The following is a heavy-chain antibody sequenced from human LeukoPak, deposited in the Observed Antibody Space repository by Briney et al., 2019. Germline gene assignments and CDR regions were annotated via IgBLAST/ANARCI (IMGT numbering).Heavy chain of an antibody. CDR3: ARERVGPILLWFGELLNYYGMDV. V-gene: IGHV3-7*01. CDR1: GFTFSSQW. Sequence: RESLRLSCAAYGFTFSSQWISWVRQAPGKGLEWVANIKQFGSEKSYVDSVKGPFTIPTDHAKHSTYLQMNSMRAEDTAVYYCARERVGPILLWFGELLNYYGMDVWGQGTTVTVSS. CDR2: IKQFGSEK. J-gene: IGHJ6*02. D-gene: IGHD3-10*01.